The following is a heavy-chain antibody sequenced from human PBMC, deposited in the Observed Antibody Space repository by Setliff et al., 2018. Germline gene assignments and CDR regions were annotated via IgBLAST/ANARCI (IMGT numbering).Heavy chain of an antibody. CDR2: INPSGGST. CDR3: ARDPTGSNFYNFQFYMDV. V-gene: IGHV1-46*01. Sequence: GASVKVSCKASGYTFTSYYMHWVRQAPGQGLEWMGIINPSGGSTSYAQKFQGRVTMTRDTSTSTVYMELSSLRSEDTAVYYCARDPTGSNFYNFQFYMDVWGKGTTVTVSS. D-gene: IGHD1-1*01. CDR1: GYTFTSYY. J-gene: IGHJ6*03.